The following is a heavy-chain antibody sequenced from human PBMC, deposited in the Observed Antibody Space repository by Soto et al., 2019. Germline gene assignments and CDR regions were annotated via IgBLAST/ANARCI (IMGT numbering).Heavy chain of an antibody. J-gene: IGHJ5*01. D-gene: IGHD2-21*01. CDR1: GGSISSGGYS. V-gene: IGHV4-30-2*01. CDR3: ARVTYRTLRFDP. CDR2: IYHSGST. Sequence: PSETLSLTCAVSGGSISSGGYSWSWIRQPPGKGLEWIGYIYHSGSTYYNPSLKSRVTISVDRSKNQFSLKLSSVTAADTAVYYIARVTYRTLRFDPRGQRTLVPVSS.